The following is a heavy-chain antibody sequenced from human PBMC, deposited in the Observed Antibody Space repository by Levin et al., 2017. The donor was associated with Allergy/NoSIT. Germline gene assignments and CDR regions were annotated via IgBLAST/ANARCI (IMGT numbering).Heavy chain of an antibody. CDR1: GFTFSSYW. D-gene: IGHD2-15*01. Sequence: QAGGSLRLSCAASGFTFSSYWMHWVRQTPGKGLVWVSRINSDGGSTTYADSVKGRFTISRDNAENTLYLHMNSLRVEDTAVYYCARANPVVAAPSGADYWGQGTLVTVSS. CDR3: ARANPVVAAPSGADY. V-gene: IGHV3-74*01. J-gene: IGHJ4*02. CDR2: INSDGGST.